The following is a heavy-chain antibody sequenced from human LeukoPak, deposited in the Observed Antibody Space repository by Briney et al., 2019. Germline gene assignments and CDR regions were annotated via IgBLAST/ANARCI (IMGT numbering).Heavy chain of an antibody. Sequence: SETLSLTCTVSGGSISSYYWSWIRQPPGKGLEWLRYIHYSGSTNYYKPSLKSRVTISVDTSKNQFSLKLSSVTAADTAVYYCAREIAAAGQHYFDYWGQGTLVTVSS. CDR2: IHYSGST. V-gene: IGHV4-59*01. J-gene: IGHJ4*02. D-gene: IGHD6-13*01. CDR3: AREIAAAGQHYFDY. CDR1: GGSISSYY.